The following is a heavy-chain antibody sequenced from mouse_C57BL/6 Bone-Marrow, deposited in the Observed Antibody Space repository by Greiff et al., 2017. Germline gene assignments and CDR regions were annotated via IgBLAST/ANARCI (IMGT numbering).Heavy chain of an antibody. CDR1: GFTFSDYY. CDR3: ARHRRYDGDYYVVYYYAMDY. J-gene: IGHJ4*01. CDR2: ISNGGGST. V-gene: IGHV5-12*01. Sequence: DVKLVESGGGLVQPGGSLKLSCAASGFTFSDYYMYWVRQTPEKRLEWVAYISNGGGSTYYPDTVKGRFTISRDNAKNTLYLQMSRLKSEDTAMYYCARHRRYDGDYYVVYYYAMDYWGQGTSVTVSS. D-gene: IGHD2-3*01.